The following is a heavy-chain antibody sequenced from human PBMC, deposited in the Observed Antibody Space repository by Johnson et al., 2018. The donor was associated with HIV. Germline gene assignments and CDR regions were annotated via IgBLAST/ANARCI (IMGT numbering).Heavy chain of an antibody. V-gene: IGHV3-72*01. Sequence: VQLVESGGGLVQPGGSLRLSCAAFGFTFSDHHMDWVRQAPGKGLEWVGRSRYKNNKYATEYAASVKGRFTVSRDDSKNSLYLQMNSLKTEDTAVYYCARGDRGAFDIWGQGTMVTVSS. CDR2: SRYKNNKYAT. J-gene: IGHJ3*02. CDR3: ARGDRGAFDI. CDR1: GFTFSDHH. D-gene: IGHD1-14*01.